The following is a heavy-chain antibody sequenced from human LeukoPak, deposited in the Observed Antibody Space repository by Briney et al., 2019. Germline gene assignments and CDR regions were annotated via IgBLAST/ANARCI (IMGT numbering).Heavy chain of an antibody. D-gene: IGHD2-2*01. J-gene: IGHJ4*02. Sequence: GASVKVSCKSSGYTFIDYYIHWVRQAPGQGLEWMGWINPNSGATKYAQKFQGRVSMTRDTSTNTAYMDLTNLRSDDTAIFYCARVKKLMPEFEFWGQGTLVTVSS. CDR3: ARVKKLMPEFEF. CDR2: INPNSGAT. CDR1: GYTFIDYY. V-gene: IGHV1-2*02.